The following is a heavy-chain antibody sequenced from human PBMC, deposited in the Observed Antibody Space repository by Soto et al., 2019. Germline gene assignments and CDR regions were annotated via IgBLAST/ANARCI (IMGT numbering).Heavy chain of an antibody. J-gene: IGHJ4*02. V-gene: IGHV1-58*01. Sequence: SVKVSCKASGFTFTSSSVQWVRQARGQRLEWIGWITVGTGNTNYAQKFQERVTVTRDMSTSTAYMELKNLRSEDTAVYYCAAGDSSAYCGGWGQGTQVTVSS. CDR2: ITVGTGNT. CDR1: GFTFTSSS. D-gene: IGHD3-22*01. CDR3: AAGDSSAYCGG.